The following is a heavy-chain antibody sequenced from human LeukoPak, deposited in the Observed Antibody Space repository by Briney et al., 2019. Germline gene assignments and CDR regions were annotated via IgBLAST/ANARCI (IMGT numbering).Heavy chain of an antibody. CDR2: ISYDGSNK. Sequence: PGGSLRLSCAASGFTFSSYAMHWVRQAPGKGLEWVAVISYDGSNKYYADSMKGRFTISRDNSKNTLYLQMNSLRAEDTAVYYCARDPSVSVVAATPGDYWGQGTLVTVSS. D-gene: IGHD2-15*01. J-gene: IGHJ4*02. CDR1: GFTFSSYA. V-gene: IGHV3-30*04. CDR3: ARDPSVSVVAATPGDY.